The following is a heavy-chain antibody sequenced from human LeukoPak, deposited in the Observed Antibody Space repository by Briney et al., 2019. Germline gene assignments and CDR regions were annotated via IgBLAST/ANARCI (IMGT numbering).Heavy chain of an antibody. J-gene: IGHJ4*02. CDR3: ARGSPMLRGRPFDY. CDR2: IISSGART. Sequence: GGSLRLSCAASGFTFTNYGMNWVRQAPGKGLEWVSGIISSGARTYYADSVKGRFTISRDNSKNTSYLQMNSLRAEDTAVYYCARGSPMLRGRPFDYWGQGTLVTVSS. D-gene: IGHD3-10*01. V-gene: IGHV3-23*01. CDR1: GFTFTNYG.